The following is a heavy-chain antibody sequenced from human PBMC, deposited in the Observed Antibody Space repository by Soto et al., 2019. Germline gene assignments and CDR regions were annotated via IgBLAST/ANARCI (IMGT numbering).Heavy chain of an antibody. J-gene: IGHJ5*02. CDR2: IYYSGST. D-gene: IGHD3-3*01. Sequence: PSETLSLTCTVSGGSISSGDYYWSWIRQPPGKGLEWIGYIYYSGSTYYNPSLKSRVTISVDTSKNQFSLKLSSVTAADTAVYYCARFFLSEGSITIFGVDVYNWFDPWGQGTLVTVSS. CDR3: ARFFLSEGSITIFGVDVYNWFDP. CDR1: GGSISSGDYY. V-gene: IGHV4-30-4*01.